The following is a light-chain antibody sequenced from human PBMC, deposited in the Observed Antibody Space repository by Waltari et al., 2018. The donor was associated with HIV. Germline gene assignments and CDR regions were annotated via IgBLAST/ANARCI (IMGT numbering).Light chain of an antibody. CDR1: SSDVGNYNR. CDR2: EGS. J-gene: IGLJ2*01. Sequence: QCALTQPPSVPGSPGQSVTISSIGTSSDVGNYNRVSWDQQPPGSAPKLMIYEGSNRPSGVPGRCSGSKSGNTASLTISGLQAEDEADYYCGSYTSSHTGGVFGGGTKLTVL. V-gene: IGLV2-18*02. CDR3: GSYTSSHTGGV.